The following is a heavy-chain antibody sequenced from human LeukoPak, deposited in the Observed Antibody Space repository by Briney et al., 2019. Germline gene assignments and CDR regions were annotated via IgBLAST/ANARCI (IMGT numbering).Heavy chain of an antibody. CDR1: GYSISSGYY. CDR3: TRDVVGAPNWFDP. Sequence: SETLSLTCTVSGYSISSGYYWGWIRQPPGKGLEWIGSIYHSGSTNYNPSLKSRVTISVDTSKNQFSLKLTSVTAADTAVYYCTRDVVGAPNWFDPWGQGTLVTVSS. CDR2: IYHSGST. J-gene: IGHJ5*02. D-gene: IGHD1-26*01. V-gene: IGHV4-38-2*02.